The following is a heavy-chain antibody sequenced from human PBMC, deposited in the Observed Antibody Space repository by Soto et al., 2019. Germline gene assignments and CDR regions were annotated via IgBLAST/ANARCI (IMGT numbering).Heavy chain of an antibody. D-gene: IGHD2-21*01. V-gene: IGHV3-66*01. CDR3: SAGVASGNS. J-gene: IGHJ4*02. CDR1: GFTVSNNY. Sequence: EVQLVESGGDLVQPGGSLRLSCAASGFTVSNNYISWVRQATGKGLEWVSLMYSSGNTHYADSVKGRFTISRDSSKNTVFLQINTVTAVDSAVCFCSAGVASGNSWGQGTLVPVSS. CDR2: MYSSGNT.